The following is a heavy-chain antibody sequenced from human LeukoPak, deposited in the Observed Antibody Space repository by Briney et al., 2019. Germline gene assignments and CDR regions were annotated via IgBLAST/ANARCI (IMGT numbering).Heavy chain of an antibody. CDR3: ARLLNKYYDSSGYYLDY. CDR1: GGSISSYY. Sequence: PSETLSLTCTVSGGSISSYYWSWIRQPPGKGLEWIGYIYYSGSTNYNPSLKSRVTISVDTSKNQFSLKLSSVTAADTAVYYCARLLNKYYDSSGYYLDYWGQGTLVTVSS. J-gene: IGHJ4*02. D-gene: IGHD3-22*01. CDR2: IYYSGST. V-gene: IGHV4-59*08.